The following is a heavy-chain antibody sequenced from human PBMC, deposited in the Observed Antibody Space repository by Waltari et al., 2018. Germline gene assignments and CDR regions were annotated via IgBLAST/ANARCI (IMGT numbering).Heavy chain of an antibody. D-gene: IGHD3-10*01. CDR3: ARDLSEGWFGDQSPLGY. CDR1: GASMDIYN. Sequence: QVQLQASGPGRETPSETLSLTCTVSGASMDIYNWNCIRQPAGKGLEWIGRIYSSGFPNYNPSLEGRVTSSVDTSKNQLSLEVRSVTAADTAVYYCARDLSEGWFGDQSPLGYWGQGTVVTVSS. V-gene: IGHV4-4*07. CDR2: IYSSGFP. J-gene: IGHJ4*02.